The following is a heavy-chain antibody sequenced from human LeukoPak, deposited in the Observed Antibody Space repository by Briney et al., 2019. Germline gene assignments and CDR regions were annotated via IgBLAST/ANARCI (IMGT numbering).Heavy chain of an antibody. D-gene: IGHD6-19*01. CDR3: ARGPYSSGWYEFYGFDP. CDR2: MNPNSGNT. V-gene: IGHV1-8*01. J-gene: IGHJ5*02. CDR1: GYTFTSYD. Sequence: ASVKVSCKASGYTFTSYDINWVRQATGQGLEWMGWMNPNSGNTGYAQKFQGRVTMTRNTSISTAYMELSSLRSEDTAVFYCARGPYSSGWYEFYGFDPWGQGTLVTVSS.